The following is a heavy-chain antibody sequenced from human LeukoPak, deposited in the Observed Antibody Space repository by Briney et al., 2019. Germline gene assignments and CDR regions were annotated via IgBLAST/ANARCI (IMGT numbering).Heavy chain of an antibody. CDR1: GGSFSSYY. CDR2: INHSGST. J-gene: IGHJ4*02. CDR3: ARLGGSGWRGRKGALDY. Sequence: SETLSLTCAVYGGSFSSYYWSWIRQPPGKGLEWIGEINHSGSTNYNPSLKSRVTISVDTSKNQFSLKLSSVTAADTAVYYCARLGGSGWRGRKGALDYWGQGTLVTVSS. D-gene: IGHD6-19*01. V-gene: IGHV4-34*01.